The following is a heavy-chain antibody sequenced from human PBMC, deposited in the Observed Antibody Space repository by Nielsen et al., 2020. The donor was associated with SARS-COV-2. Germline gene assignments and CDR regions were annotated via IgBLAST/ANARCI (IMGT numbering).Heavy chain of an antibody. J-gene: IGHJ4*02. D-gene: IGHD3-22*01. Sequence: VRQMPGKGLEWVGITYPGDSYISYSPSFQGHVTISADKSTTTANLQWSGLKASDTAMYYCARHSYQYYYDSSGYYYFDSWGQGTQVTVSS. V-gene: IGHV5-51*01. CDR3: ARHSYQYYYDSSGYYYFDS. CDR2: TYPGDSYI.